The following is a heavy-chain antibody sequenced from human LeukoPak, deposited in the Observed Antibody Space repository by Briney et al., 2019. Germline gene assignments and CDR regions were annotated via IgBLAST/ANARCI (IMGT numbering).Heavy chain of an antibody. CDR3: VRAYSNTGGYTTYFDC. V-gene: IGHV3-72*01. D-gene: IGHD3-22*01. CDR1: ALTFSDHY. CDR2: IRNKANSYTT. Sequence: GGSLRLSCEASALTFSDHYMDWVRQAPGKGLEWVARIRNKANSYTTEYAASVKGRFTISRDDSKNSLYLQMNSLKTEDAAVYYCVRAYSNTGGYTTYFDCWGQGTLVTVSS. J-gene: IGHJ4*02.